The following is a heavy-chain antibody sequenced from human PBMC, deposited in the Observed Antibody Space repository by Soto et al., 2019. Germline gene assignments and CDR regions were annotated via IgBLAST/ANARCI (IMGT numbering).Heavy chain of an antibody. D-gene: IGHD1-7*01. J-gene: IGHJ5*02. Sequence: SETLSLTCTVSGDSIGTTHSYWAWIRQSPGKGLEWIGNIHYSGSTYYMPSLRSRVTLSVDTSKNQFSLKLSSVTAADTAVYYCARTNWNYSWFDPWGQGTLVTVSS. CDR1: GDSIGTTHSY. CDR2: IHYSGST. CDR3: ARTNWNYSWFDP. V-gene: IGHV4-39*07.